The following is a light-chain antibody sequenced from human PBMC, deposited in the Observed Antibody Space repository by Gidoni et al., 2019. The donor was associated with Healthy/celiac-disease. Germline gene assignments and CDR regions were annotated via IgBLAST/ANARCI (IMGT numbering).Light chain of an antibody. CDR1: QSVSSY. CDR2: DAS. J-gene: IGKJ2*01. Sequence: EIVLTQSPATLSLSPGERATLSCRASQSVSSYLAWYQQKPGQAPRLLIYDASNRATGIPARFSGSWSGTDFTLTISSLEPEDFAVYYCQQRSNWPRLMYTFGQXTKLEIK. V-gene: IGKV3-11*01. CDR3: QQRSNWPRLMYT.